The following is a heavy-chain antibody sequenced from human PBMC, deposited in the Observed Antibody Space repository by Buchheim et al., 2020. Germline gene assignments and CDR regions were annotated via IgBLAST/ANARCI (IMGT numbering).Heavy chain of an antibody. J-gene: IGHJ6*03. Sequence: QVQLVESGGGLVKPGGSLRLSCAASGFTFSDYYMSWIRQAPGKGLEWVSYISSSSSYTNYADSVKGRFTISRDNAKNSLYLQMNSLRAEDTAVYYCARAVVVPAAIPYYYYYYMDVWGKGTT. D-gene: IGHD2-2*02. CDR3: ARAVVVPAAIPYYYYYYMDV. V-gene: IGHV3-11*05. CDR2: ISSSSSYT. CDR1: GFTFSDYY.